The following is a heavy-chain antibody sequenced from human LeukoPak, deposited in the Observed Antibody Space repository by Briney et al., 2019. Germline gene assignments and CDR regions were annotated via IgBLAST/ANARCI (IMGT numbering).Heavy chain of an antibody. V-gene: IGHV4-39*07. Sequence: PSETLSLTCTVSGGSISSSSYYWGWIRQPPGKGLEWIGSIYYSGSTYYNPSLKSRVTISVDTSKNQFSLKLSSVTAADTAVYYCARMTTGGYEHNWFDPWGQGTLVTVSS. J-gene: IGHJ5*02. CDR3: ARMTTGGYEHNWFDP. CDR2: IYYSGST. CDR1: GGSISSSSYY. D-gene: IGHD4-11*01.